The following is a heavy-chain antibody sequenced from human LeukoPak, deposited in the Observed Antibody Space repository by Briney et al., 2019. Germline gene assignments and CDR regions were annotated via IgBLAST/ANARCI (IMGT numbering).Heavy chain of an antibody. Sequence: GASVKVSCKASGYTFTSYDINWVRQATGQGLEWMGWMNPNSGNTGYAQKFQGRVTMTRNTSISTAYMELSSLRSEDTAVYYCARAGYYDSSGYYSAFDIWGQGTMVTVSS. D-gene: IGHD3-22*01. CDR3: ARAGYYDSSGYYSAFDI. CDR2: MNPNSGNT. CDR1: GYTFTSYD. V-gene: IGHV1-8*01. J-gene: IGHJ3*02.